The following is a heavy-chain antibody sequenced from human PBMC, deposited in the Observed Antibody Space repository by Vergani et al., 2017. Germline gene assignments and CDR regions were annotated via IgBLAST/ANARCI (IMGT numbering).Heavy chain of an antibody. D-gene: IGHD3-10*01. J-gene: IGHJ6*02. CDR2: ISSSSRTI. Sequence: EVQLLESGGGLVQPGGSLRLSCAASGFTFSSYSMNWVRQAPGKGLEWVSYISSSSRTIYYADSVKGRFTISRDNAKNSLYLQMNSLRAEDTAVYYCARARHYYGSGGGSYSVWGQGTTVTVSS. CDR1: GFTFSSYS. CDR3: ARARHYYGSGGGSYSV. V-gene: IGHV3-48*04.